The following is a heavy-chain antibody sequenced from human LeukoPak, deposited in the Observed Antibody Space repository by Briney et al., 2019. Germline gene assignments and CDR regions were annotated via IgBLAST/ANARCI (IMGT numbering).Heavy chain of an antibody. V-gene: IGHV4-31*03. CDR3: AGSSGWYPPYFDY. Sequence: PSQTLSLTCTVSGDSISSGGYYWSWIRQHPGKGLEWIGYIYYSGSTYYNPSLKSRVTISVDTSKNQFSLKLSSVTAADTAVYYCAGSSGWYPPYFDYWGQGTLATVSS. J-gene: IGHJ4*02. CDR2: IYYSGST. CDR1: GDSISSGGYY. D-gene: IGHD6-19*01.